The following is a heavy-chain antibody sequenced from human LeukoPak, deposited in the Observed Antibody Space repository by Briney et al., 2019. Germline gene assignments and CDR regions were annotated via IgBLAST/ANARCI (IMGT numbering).Heavy chain of an antibody. Sequence: PGGSLRLSCAASGFTVSSNYMSWVRQAPGKGLEWASVIYSGGSTYYADSVKGRFTISRDNSKNTLYLQMNSLRAEDTAVYYCARTGVREYDYYDSSGYDFDYWGQGTLVTVSS. V-gene: IGHV3-53*01. CDR1: GFTVSSNY. J-gene: IGHJ4*02. CDR3: ARTGVREYDYYDSSGYDFDY. D-gene: IGHD3-22*01. CDR2: IYSGGST.